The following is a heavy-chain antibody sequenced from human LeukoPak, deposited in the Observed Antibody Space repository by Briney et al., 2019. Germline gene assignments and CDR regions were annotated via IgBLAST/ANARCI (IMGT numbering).Heavy chain of an antibody. CDR3: AKEPRAAAGY. CDR1: GYSISSGHY. D-gene: IGHD6-13*01. CDR2: INHRGTT. Sequence: SETLSLTCTVSGYSISSGHYWGWIRQPPGKGLEWIGSINHRGTTYYNPSLESRVNLSVDTSKNQFSLKLSSVTAADAAVYYCAKEPRAAAGYWGQGTLVTVSS. V-gene: IGHV4-38-2*02. J-gene: IGHJ4*02.